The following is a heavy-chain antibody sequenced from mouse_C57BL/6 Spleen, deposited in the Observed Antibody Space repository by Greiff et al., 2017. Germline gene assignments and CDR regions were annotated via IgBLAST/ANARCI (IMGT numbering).Heavy chain of an antibody. D-gene: IGHD1-1*01. CDR3: ARCYYGSSYPFAY. CDR1: GYTFTSYW. V-gene: IGHV1-69*01. J-gene: IGHJ3*01. CDR2: IDPSDSYT. Sequence: VQLQQPGAELVMPGASVKLSCKASGYTFTSYWMHWVKQRPGQGLEWIGEIDPSDSYTNYNQKFKGKSTLTVDKSSSTAYMQLSSLTSEDSAVYYCARCYYGSSYPFAYWGQGTLVTVSA.